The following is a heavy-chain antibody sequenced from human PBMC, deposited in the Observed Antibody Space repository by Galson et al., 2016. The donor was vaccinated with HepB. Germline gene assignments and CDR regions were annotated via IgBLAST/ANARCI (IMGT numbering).Heavy chain of an antibody. Sequence: PLSLTCTVSGASITSGGYSWTWIRQPPGAGLEWIGYLSHGGVTHYNSSLKSRVSISGDRSKNQFSVSLNSVTAADTAVYFCAGLPTYYDLSKGFTDYWGPGTLVTVSS. CDR3: AGLPTYYDLSKGFTDY. J-gene: IGHJ4*02. D-gene: IGHD3-3*01. CDR1: GASITSGGYS. CDR2: LSHGGVT. V-gene: IGHV4-30-2*01.